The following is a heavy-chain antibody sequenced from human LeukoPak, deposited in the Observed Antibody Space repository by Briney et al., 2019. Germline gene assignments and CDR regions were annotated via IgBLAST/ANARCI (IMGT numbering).Heavy chain of an antibody. J-gene: IGHJ4*02. D-gene: IGHD3-22*01. Sequence: ASVKVSCKASGYTFTSYGISWVRQAPGQGLEWMGWISAYNGNTNYAQKLQGRVTMTTDTSTSTAYMELRSLRSDDTAVYYCARYYYDSSGYYSFDYWGQGTLVTVSS. CDR1: GYTFTSYG. V-gene: IGHV1-18*01. CDR2: ISAYNGNT. CDR3: ARYYYDSSGYYSFDY.